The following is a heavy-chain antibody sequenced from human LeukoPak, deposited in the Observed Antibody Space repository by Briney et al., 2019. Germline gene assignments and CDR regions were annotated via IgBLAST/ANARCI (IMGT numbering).Heavy chain of an antibody. D-gene: IGHD5-12*01. Sequence: PSETLSLTCTVSGGSISSSSYYWGWIRQPPRKGLEWIGSIYYSGSTYYNPSLKSRVTISVDTSKNQFSLKLSSVTAADTAVYYCASDSGYDYYFDYWGQGTLVTVSS. CDR1: GGSISSSSYY. CDR3: ASDSGYDYYFDY. CDR2: IYYSGST. J-gene: IGHJ4*02. V-gene: IGHV4-39*01.